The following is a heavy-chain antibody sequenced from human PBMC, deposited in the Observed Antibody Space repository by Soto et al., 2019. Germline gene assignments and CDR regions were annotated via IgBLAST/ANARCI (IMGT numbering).Heavy chain of an antibody. J-gene: IGHJ6*03. CDR3: ARGLAVAGSYYYYYMDV. CDR1: GGSFSGYY. Sequence: QVQLQQWGAGLLKPSETLSLTCAVYGGSFSGYYWSWIRQPPGKGLEWIGEINHSGSTNYNPSPKSRVTISVDTSKNQFTLKLSSVTAADTAVYYCARGLAVAGSYYYYYMDVWGKGTTVTVSS. V-gene: IGHV4-34*01. D-gene: IGHD6-19*01. CDR2: INHSGST.